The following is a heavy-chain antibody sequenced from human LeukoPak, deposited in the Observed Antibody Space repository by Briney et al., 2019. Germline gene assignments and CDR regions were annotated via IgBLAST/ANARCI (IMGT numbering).Heavy chain of an antibody. CDR2: INPSGGST. D-gene: IGHD3-22*01. CDR3: ARDRTDYYDSSGYHDY. Sequence: GASVKNSCKASGYTFTSYYMHWVRQDPGQGLEWMGIINPSGGSTSYAQKFQGRVTMTRDTATSTGYMELSSLRSEDTAVYYCARDRTDYYDSSGYHDYWGQGTLVTVSS. J-gene: IGHJ4*02. V-gene: IGHV1-46*01. CDR1: GYTFTSYY.